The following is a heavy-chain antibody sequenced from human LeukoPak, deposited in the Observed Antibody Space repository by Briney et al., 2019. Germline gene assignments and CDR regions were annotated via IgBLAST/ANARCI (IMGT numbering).Heavy chain of an antibody. CDR3: ARGKRPVVTLDEGHLAEYFQH. CDR2: IYYSGST. D-gene: IGHD4-23*01. V-gene: IGHV4-31*03. J-gene: IGHJ1*01. CDR1: GGSISSSSYY. Sequence: SETLSLTCTVSGGSISSSSYYWGWIRQPPGKGLEWIGYIYYSGSTYYNPSLKSRVTISVDTSKNQFSLKLSSVTAADTAVYYCARGKRPVVTLDEGHLAEYFQHWGQGTLVTVSS.